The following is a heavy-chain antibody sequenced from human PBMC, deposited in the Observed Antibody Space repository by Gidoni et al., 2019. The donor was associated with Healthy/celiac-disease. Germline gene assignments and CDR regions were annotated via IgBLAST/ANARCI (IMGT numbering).Heavy chain of an antibody. CDR3: ARPFGSSWYRGDYFDY. D-gene: IGHD6-13*01. CDR2: IYYSGST. V-gene: IGHV4-39*01. CDR1: GGSISSSRYY. J-gene: IGHJ4*02. Sequence: QLQLQESGPGLVKPAETLSLNCTVYGGSISSSRYYWGWLRQPPGKGLEWIGSIYYSGSTYDNPSLKSRVTISVDTSKNQFSLKLSSVTAADTAVYYCARPFGSSWYRGDYFDYWGQGTLVTVSS.